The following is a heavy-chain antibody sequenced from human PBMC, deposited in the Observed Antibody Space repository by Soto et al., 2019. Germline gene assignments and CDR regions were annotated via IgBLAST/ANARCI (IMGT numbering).Heavy chain of an antibody. V-gene: IGHV3-23*01. J-gene: IGHJ4*02. CDR3: AKDPYCSGGSCYAGLFDY. CDR2: ISGSGGST. D-gene: IGHD2-15*01. CDR1: GFTFSSYA. Sequence: EVQLLESGGGLVQPGGSLRLSCAASGFTFSSYAMSWVRQAPGKGLEWVSAISGSGGSTYYADSVKGRFTIPRDNSKNTLYLQMNSLRAEDTAVYYCAKDPYCSGGSCYAGLFDYWGQGTLVTVSS.